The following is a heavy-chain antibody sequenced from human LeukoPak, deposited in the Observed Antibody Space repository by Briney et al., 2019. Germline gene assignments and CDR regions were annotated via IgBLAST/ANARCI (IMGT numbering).Heavy chain of an antibody. J-gene: IGHJ3*02. CDR3: SRDGGSYI. V-gene: IGHV4-59*12. Sequence: SETLSLTCTVSGGSISSYYWRWIRQPPGKGLEWIGYIYYSGSTYYNPSLKSRVTISVDTSKNQFSLKLSSVTAADTAVYYCSRDGGSYIWGQGTMVTVSS. CDR1: GGSISSYY. D-gene: IGHD2-15*01. CDR2: IYYSGST.